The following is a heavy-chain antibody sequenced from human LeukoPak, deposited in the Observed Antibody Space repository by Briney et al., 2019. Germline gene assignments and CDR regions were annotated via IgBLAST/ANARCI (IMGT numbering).Heavy chain of an antibody. D-gene: IGHD4-23*01. V-gene: IGHV1-2*02. CDR1: GGTFSSYA. CDR2: INPNSGGT. CDR3: ARMDPRYDYGGNSGSDY. J-gene: IGHJ4*02. Sequence: ASVKVSCKASGGTFSSYAISWVRQAPGQGLEWMGWINPNSGGTNYAQKFRGRVTMTRDTSISTAYMELSRLRSDDTAVYYCARMDPRYDYGGNSGSDYWGQGTLVTVST.